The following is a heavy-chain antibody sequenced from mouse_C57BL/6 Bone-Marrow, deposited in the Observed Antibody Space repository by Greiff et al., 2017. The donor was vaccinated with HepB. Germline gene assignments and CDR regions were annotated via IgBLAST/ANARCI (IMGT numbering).Heavy chain of an antibody. J-gene: IGHJ3*01. V-gene: IGHV1-54*01. Sequence: QVQLQQSGAELVRPGTSVKVSCKASGYAFTNYLIEWVKQRPGQGLEWIGVINPGSGGTNYNEKFKGKATLTADKSSSTAYMQLSSLTSEDSAVYFCARGLGDAYWGQGTLVTVSA. CDR2: INPGSGGT. CDR3: ARGLGDAY. D-gene: IGHD4-1*01. CDR1: GYAFTNYL.